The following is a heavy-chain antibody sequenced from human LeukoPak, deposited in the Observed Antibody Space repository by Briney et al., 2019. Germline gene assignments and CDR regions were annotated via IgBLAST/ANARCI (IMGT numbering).Heavy chain of an antibody. Sequence: PSETLSLTCTVSGGSISSYYWSWIRQPPGKGLEWIGYIYYSGSTNYNPSLKSRVTISVDTSKNQFSLKLTSVTAADTAVYYCAREYSSGWYRAFDYWGQGTLVTVSS. CDR1: GGSISSYY. D-gene: IGHD6-19*01. V-gene: IGHV4-59*01. CDR3: AREYSSGWYRAFDY. J-gene: IGHJ4*02. CDR2: IYYSGST.